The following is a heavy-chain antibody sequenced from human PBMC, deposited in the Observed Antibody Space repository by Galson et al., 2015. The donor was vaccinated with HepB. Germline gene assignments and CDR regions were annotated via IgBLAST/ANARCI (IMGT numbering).Heavy chain of an antibody. CDR1: GFTFSSYA. V-gene: IGHV3-64D*06. J-gene: IGHJ4*02. CDR2: ISSNGGST. CDR3: VKDQLVGHVRDIFDY. Sequence: SLRLSCAASGFTFSSYAMHWVRQAPGKGLEYVSAISSNGGSTYYADSVKGRFTISRDNSKNTLYLQMSSLRAEDTAVYYCVKDQLVGHVRDIFDYWGQGTLVTVSS. D-gene: IGHD1-1*01.